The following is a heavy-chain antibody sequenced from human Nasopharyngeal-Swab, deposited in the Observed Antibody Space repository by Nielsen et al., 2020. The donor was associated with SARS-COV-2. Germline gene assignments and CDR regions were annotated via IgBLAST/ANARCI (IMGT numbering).Heavy chain of an antibody. CDR2: IYHSGST. D-gene: IGHD3-3*01. CDR1: GGSISSSNW. Sequence: SETLSLTCAVSGGSISSSNWWSWVRQPPGKGLEWIGEIYHSGSTNYNPSLKSRVTISVDKSKNQFSLKLSSVTAADTAVYYCARDRALRFLEWLNGVRAFDIWGQGTMVIVSS. V-gene: IGHV4-4*02. J-gene: IGHJ3*02. CDR3: ARDRALRFLEWLNGVRAFDI.